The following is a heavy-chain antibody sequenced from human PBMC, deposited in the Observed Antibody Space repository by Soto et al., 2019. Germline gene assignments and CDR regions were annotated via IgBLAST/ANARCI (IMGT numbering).Heavy chain of an antibody. V-gene: IGHV1-18*04. CDR2: ISAYDGKT. CDR3: ARDPHEFWTSYWFDP. D-gene: IGHD3-3*01. CDR1: GYSFTDYH. J-gene: IGHJ5*02. Sequence: GASVKVSCKASGYSFTDYHIHWVRQAPGQGLELLGWISAYDGKTTYAEKFQGRVTLTTDTSTSTAYMELRSLRSDDTAIYYCARDPHEFWTSYWFDPWGQGTLV.